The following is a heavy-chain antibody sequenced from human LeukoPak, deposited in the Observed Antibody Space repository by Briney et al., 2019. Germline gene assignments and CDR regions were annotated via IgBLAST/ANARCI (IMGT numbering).Heavy chain of an antibody. CDR3: ARETGAVAATYYGMDV. CDR2: INPNSGGT. J-gene: IGHJ6*02. CDR1: GYTFTGYY. Sequence: ASVKVSCKASGYTFTGYYMHWVRQAPGQGLEWMGWINPNSGGTNYAQKFQGRVTMTRDTSISTAYMELGRLRSDDTAVYYCARETGAVAATYYGMDVWGQGTTVTVSS. D-gene: IGHD6-19*01. V-gene: IGHV1-2*02.